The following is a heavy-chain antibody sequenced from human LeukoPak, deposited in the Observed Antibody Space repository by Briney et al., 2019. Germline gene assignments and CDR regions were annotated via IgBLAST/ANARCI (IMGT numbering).Heavy chain of an antibody. CDR3: ASHSYGDYFYDYYYMDV. D-gene: IGHD4-17*01. Sequence: GESLKISCKGSGYSFTIYWIGWVRQMPGKGLEWMGIIYPGDSDTRYSPSFQGQVTISADKSISTAYLQWSSLKASDTAMYYCASHSYGDYFYDYYYMDVWGKGTTVTVSS. V-gene: IGHV5-51*01. CDR2: IYPGDSDT. J-gene: IGHJ6*03. CDR1: GYSFTIYW.